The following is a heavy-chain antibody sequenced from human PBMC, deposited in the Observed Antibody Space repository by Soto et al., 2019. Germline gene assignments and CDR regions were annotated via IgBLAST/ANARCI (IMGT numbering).Heavy chain of an antibody. V-gene: IGHV3-72*01. CDR3: SNSPVGKIGSG. D-gene: IGHD1-26*01. J-gene: IGHJ4*02. CDR2: ARNKVNSHTT. CDR1: GFTFSDHH. Sequence: GGSLRLSCVGSGFTFSDHHMDWVRQAPGKGLEWVGRARNKVNSHTTEYAASVKGRFTISRDDSKNSMYVQMNSLKTEDTAVYYCSNSPVGKIGSGWGQGTLVTVSS.